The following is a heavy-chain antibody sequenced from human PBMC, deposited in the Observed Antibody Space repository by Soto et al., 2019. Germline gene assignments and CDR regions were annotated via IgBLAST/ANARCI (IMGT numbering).Heavy chain of an antibody. V-gene: IGHV1-69*01. J-gene: IGHJ3*02. CDR1: GYTFTSYY. CDR3: LLRGDGGYCGGDCYGGAFDI. CDR2: IIPIFGTA. D-gene: IGHD2-21*02. Sequence: QVQLVQSGAEVKKPGASVKVSCKASGYTFTSYYMHWVRQAPGQGLEWMGGIIPIFGTANYAQKFQGRVTITADESTSTAYMELSSLRSEDTAVYYCLLRGDGGYCGGDCYGGAFDIWGQGTMVTVSS.